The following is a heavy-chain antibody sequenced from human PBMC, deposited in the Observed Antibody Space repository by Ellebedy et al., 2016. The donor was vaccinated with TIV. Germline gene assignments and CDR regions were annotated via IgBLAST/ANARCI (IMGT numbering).Heavy chain of an antibody. CDR2: INGDGSHT. D-gene: IGHD4-17*01. J-gene: IGHJ5*02. V-gene: IGHV3-74*01. CDR1: GYTFTSYW. CDR3: AAAGYGDYVGWFDP. Sequence: GESLKISCAASGYTFTSYWMHWVRQAPGKGLVWVSHINGDGSHTIYADSVKGRFTISRDNAKNTLYLQMNSLRAEDTAVYYCAAAGYGDYVGWFDPWGQGTLVTVSS.